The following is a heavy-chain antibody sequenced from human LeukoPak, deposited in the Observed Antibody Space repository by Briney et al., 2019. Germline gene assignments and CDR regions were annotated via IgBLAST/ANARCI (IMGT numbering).Heavy chain of an antibody. J-gene: IGHJ4*02. CDR2: IYSGGST. V-gene: IGHV3-53*01. CDR3: AKDMKASR. CDR1: GFTVSSNY. Sequence: GGSLRLSCAASGFTVSSNYMSWVRQAPGKGLEWVSVIYSGGSTYYADSVKGRFTISRDNSKSTLYLQMNSLRIEDTAVYYCAKDMKASRWGQGTLVTVSS.